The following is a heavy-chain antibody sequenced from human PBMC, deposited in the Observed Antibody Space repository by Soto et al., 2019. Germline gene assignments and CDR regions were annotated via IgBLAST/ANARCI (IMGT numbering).Heavy chain of an antibody. Sequence: SETLSLTCTFSGGSISSSSYYWGWIRQPPGKGLEWIGSIYYSGSTYYNPSLKSRVTISVDTSKNQFSLKLSSVTAADTAVYYCARGADTAMVDYWGQGTLVTVSS. CDR2: IYYSGST. V-gene: IGHV4-39*01. J-gene: IGHJ4*02. D-gene: IGHD5-18*01. CDR1: GGSISSSSYY. CDR3: ARGADTAMVDY.